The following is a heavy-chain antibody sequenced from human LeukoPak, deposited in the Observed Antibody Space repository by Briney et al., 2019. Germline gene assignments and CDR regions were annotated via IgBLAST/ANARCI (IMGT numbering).Heavy chain of an antibody. Sequence: GGSLRLSCAASGFTFSSYWMSWVRQAPGKGLEWVANIKEDGTEKYYVDSVKGRFTISRDNAKNSLYLQMNSLRAEDTAVYYCARDMRRGDYYDSSGTGSRDAFDIWGQGTMVTVSS. J-gene: IGHJ3*02. CDR1: GFTFSSYW. CDR2: IKEDGTEK. CDR3: ARDMRRGDYYDSSGTGSRDAFDI. V-gene: IGHV3-7*01. D-gene: IGHD3-22*01.